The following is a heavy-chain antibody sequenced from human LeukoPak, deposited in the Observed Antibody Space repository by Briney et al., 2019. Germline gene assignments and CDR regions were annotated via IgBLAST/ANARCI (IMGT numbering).Heavy chain of an antibody. Sequence: GGSLRLSCAASGFTFSSYAMSWVRQAPGKGLKWVSRINSDGSSTSYADSVKGRFTISRDNAKNTLYLQMNSLRAEDTAVYYCVRDRPDAFDIWGQGTMVTVSS. CDR2: INSDGSST. V-gene: IGHV3-74*01. J-gene: IGHJ3*02. CDR1: GFTFSSYA. CDR3: VRDRPDAFDI.